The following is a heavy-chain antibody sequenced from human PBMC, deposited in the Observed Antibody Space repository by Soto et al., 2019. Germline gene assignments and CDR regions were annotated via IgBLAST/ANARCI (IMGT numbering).Heavy chain of an antibody. D-gene: IGHD1-7*01. V-gene: IGHV3-30-3*01. CDR2: ISYDGSNK. J-gene: IGHJ3*02. CDR3: ASAWNLDPEGHGFDT. CDR1: EFTFSSYA. Sequence: SLRLSCAASEFTFSSYAINWVRQAPGKGLEWVAVISYDGSNKYYADSVKGRSTISRDNSTNTLYLQMNSLRAEDTAVYYCASAWNLDPEGHGFDTWCQGIMVTV.